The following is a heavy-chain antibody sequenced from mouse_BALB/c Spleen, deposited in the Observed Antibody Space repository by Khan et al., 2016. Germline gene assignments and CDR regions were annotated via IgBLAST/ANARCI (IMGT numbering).Heavy chain of an antibody. D-gene: IGHD2-1*01. Sequence: QVQLQQSGPELRKPGETVKISCKASGYIFTSYGMIWVKQAPGEGLKWMGWINTNTGEPTYAEKFKGRFAFSLETSASIAYLQINDLKNEDTATXFCAIYGNYALDYWGQGTAVTVSS. J-gene: IGHJ4*01. V-gene: IGHV9-3*02. CDR1: GYIFTSYG. CDR3: AIYGNYALDY. CDR2: INTNTGEP.